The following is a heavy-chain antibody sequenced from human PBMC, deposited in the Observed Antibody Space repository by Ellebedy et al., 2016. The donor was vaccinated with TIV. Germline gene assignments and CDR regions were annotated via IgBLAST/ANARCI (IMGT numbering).Heavy chain of an antibody. CDR2: IYQDGSKK. Sequence: GEPLKISCVASGFPFSSYWMSWVRQAPGKGLEWVANIYQDGSKKYYEDSVKGRFTISRDNAKNSLYLEMNSLRAEDTAVYYCATDGSYGDYLSPAHAFEIWGQGTVVAVSS. J-gene: IGHJ3*02. CDR3: ATDGSYGDYLSPAHAFEI. V-gene: IGHV3-7*01. CDR1: GFPFSSYW. D-gene: IGHD4-17*01.